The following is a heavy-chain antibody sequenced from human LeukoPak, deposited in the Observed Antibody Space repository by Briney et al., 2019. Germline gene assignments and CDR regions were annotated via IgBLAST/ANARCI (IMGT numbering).Heavy chain of an antibody. CDR1: GYSCTSYW. CDR2: IYPGDSDT. D-gene: IGHD2/OR15-2a*01. CDR3: ARSGSMPLSRAVDY. Sequence: PGASLKICCKGAGYSCTSYWIGWVRPMRERVLEWMGIIYPGDSDTRYSPFFQGQVTISADKSISTAYLQWSSLKASDTAMYYCARSGSMPLSRAVDYWGQGTLVAVSS. J-gene: IGHJ4*02. V-gene: IGHV5-51*01.